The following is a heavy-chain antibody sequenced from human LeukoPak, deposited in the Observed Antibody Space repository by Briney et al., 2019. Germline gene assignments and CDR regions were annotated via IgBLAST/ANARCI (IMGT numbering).Heavy chain of an antibody. D-gene: IGHD2-15*01. CDR2: IYPGDSDT. CDR1: GYSFTSSW. V-gene: IGHV5-51*01. CDR3: ARRVGDDSFDI. J-gene: IGHJ3*02. Sequence: GESLKISCKGSGYSFTSSWSGWGRQLAGRGLVWMGIIYPGDSDTRYIPYFHAQVTISADKTISTDYLQWSSLKSSDTGMTFCARRVGDDSFDIWGEGTIVTISS.